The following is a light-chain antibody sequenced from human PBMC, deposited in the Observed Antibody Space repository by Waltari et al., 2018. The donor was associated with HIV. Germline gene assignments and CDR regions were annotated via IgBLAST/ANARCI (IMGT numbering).Light chain of an antibody. J-gene: IGLJ3*02. CDR1: HSAVGGYNF. CDR2: EVT. CDR3: TSYTSNNTLM. Sequence: QSALTPPASVSGSPGQSITISCTGTHSAVGGYNFLSWYQQHPGKAPKLMIYEVTNRPSGLSNRFSGSKSGNTASLTISGLQAEDEADYYCTSYTSNNTLMFGGGTKVTVL. V-gene: IGLV2-14*01.